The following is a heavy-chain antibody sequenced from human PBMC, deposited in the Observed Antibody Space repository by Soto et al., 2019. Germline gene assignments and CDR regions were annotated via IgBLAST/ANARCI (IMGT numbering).Heavy chain of an antibody. CDR2: ISGGGGTT. CDR1: GFTFSNYG. V-gene: IGHV3-23*01. Sequence: GGSLRLSCAASGFTFSNYGMTWVRQAPGRGLAWVSGISGGGGTTYYADAVKGRFTISRDNPKKTLYLQMNSLSADDTAIYYCAKLPYYNSGSSYNGVQRVGYSGMDVWGRGTTVTVSS. D-gene: IGHD3-10*01. CDR3: AKLPYYNSGSSYNGVQRVGYSGMDV. J-gene: IGHJ6*02.